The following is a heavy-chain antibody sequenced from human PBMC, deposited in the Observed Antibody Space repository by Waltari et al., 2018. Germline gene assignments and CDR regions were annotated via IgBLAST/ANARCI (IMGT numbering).Heavy chain of an antibody. V-gene: IGHV5-51*01. CDR1: YW. CDR3: ARLEGNSAGQATYYFDY. D-gene: IGHD6-13*01. J-gene: IGHJ4*02. Sequence: YWIGWVRQMPGKGLEWMGIIYPGDSDTRYSPSFQGQVTIAADKSISTAYLQWSSLKASDTAMYYCARLEGNSAGQATYYFDYWGQGTLVTVAS. CDR2: IYPGDSDT.